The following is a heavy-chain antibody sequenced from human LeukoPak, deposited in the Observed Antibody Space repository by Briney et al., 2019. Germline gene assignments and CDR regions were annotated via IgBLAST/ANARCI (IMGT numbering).Heavy chain of an antibody. J-gene: IGHJ4*02. CDR1: GYTFTSYY. V-gene: IGHV1-18*04. D-gene: IGHD1-26*01. CDR2: ISAYNGNT. Sequence: ASVKVSCKASGYTFTSYYMHWVRQAPGQGLEWMGWISAYNGNTNYAQKLQGRVTMTTDTSTSTAYMELRSLRSDDTAVYYCARWEGKTSFDYWGQGTLVTVSS. CDR3: ARWEGKTSFDY.